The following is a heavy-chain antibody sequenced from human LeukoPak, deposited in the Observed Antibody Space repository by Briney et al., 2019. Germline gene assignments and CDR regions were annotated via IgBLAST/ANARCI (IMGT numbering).Heavy chain of an antibody. D-gene: IGHD2-2*02. Sequence: ASVKVSCKAFGYTFTSYDINWVRQATGQGLEWMGWMNPNSGNTGYAQKFQGRVTITRNTSISTAYMELSSLRSEDTAVYYCARRGCSSTSCYNNWFDPWGQGTLVTVSS. CDR3: ARRGCSSTSCYNNWFDP. CDR2: MNPNSGNT. CDR1: GYTFTSYD. V-gene: IGHV1-8*03. J-gene: IGHJ5*02.